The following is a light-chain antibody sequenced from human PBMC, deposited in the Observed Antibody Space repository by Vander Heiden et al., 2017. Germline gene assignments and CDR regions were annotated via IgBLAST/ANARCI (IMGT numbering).Light chain of an antibody. Sequence: QSVLTQPPSVSAAPGQKVTISCSGSSSNIGNNYVSWYQQLPGTAPKLLIYDNNKRPSGIPDRFSGSKSGTSATLGITGLQTGDEADYDCGTWDSSLSAGVFGTGTKVTVL. CDR1: SSNIGNNY. CDR3: GTWDSSLSAGV. J-gene: IGLJ1*01. V-gene: IGLV1-51*01. CDR2: DNN.